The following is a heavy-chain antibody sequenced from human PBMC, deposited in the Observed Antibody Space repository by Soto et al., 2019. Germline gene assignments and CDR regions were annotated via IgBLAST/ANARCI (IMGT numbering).Heavy chain of an antibody. CDR3: ARGDRGGSGSPASYYYSGWDV. CDR2: ISAGGDMT. Sequence: DVQILESGGHWVQPGGSLRLSCSASGFTLSSYAMSWVRQAPGKGLEWVSSISAGGDMTYNSDSVRGRFTISRDNSNNALFLQMHNLRIEDTALYYCARGDRGGSGSPASYYYSGWDVWGQGATVIVS. J-gene: IGHJ6*02. V-gene: IGHV3-23*01. D-gene: IGHD3-10*01. CDR1: GFTLSSYA.